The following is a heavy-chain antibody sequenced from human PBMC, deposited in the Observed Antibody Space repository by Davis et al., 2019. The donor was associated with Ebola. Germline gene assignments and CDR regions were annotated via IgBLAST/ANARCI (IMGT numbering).Heavy chain of an antibody. CDR2: ISKDGGKE. CDR1: GFTFNDYG. J-gene: IGHJ4*02. Sequence: PGGSLRLSCTTSGFTFNDYGMHWVRQAPGKGLEWLSSISKDGGKEYYADSVKGRVSISRDSFKNTLYLQMNSLRVEDTAVYYCARGDNGWWIFYYWGQGTLVTVSS. D-gene: IGHD6-19*01. V-gene: IGHV3-30*19. CDR3: ARGDNGWWIFYY.